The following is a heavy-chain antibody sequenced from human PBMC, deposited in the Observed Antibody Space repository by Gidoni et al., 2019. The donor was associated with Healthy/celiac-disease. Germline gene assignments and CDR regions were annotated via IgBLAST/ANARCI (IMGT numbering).Heavy chain of an antibody. Sequence: EVQLVQSGAEVKKPGESLKISCKGSGSRFTSYWIGWVRQMPGKGLEWMGIIYPGDSDTRYSPSFQGQVTISADKSISTAYRQWSSLKASDTAMYYCARRDCSSTSCYDGMDVWGQGTTVTVSS. D-gene: IGHD2-2*01. CDR2: IYPGDSDT. V-gene: IGHV5-51*03. CDR1: GSRFTSYW. J-gene: IGHJ6*02. CDR3: ARRDCSSTSCYDGMDV.